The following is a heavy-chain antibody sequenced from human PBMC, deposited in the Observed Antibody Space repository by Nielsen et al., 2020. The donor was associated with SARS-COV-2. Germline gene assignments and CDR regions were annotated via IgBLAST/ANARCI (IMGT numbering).Heavy chain of an antibody. CDR3: ARDYYSGWFDP. V-gene: IGHV4-31*03. CDR2: IYYSGST. D-gene: IGHD3-22*01. CDR1: GGSISSGGYY. J-gene: IGHJ5*02. Sequence: LRLSCTVSGGSISSGGYYWSWIRQHPGKGLEWIGYIYYSGSTYYNPSLKSRVTISVDTSKNQFSLKLSSVTAADTAVYYCARDYYSGWFDPWGQGTLVTVSS.